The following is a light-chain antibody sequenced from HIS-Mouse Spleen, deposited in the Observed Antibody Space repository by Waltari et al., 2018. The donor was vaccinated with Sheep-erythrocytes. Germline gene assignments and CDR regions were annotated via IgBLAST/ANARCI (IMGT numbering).Light chain of an antibody. Sequence: SYELTQPPSVSVSPGQTASITCSGDKLGDKYACWYQQKPGQSPVLVIYQDSKRPPGIPERFYGSNPGNTATLTISGTQAEDEADYYCSSYAGSNNWVFGGGTKLTVL. V-gene: IGLV3-1*01. J-gene: IGLJ3*02. CDR2: QDS. CDR1: KLGDKY. CDR3: SSYAGSNNWV.